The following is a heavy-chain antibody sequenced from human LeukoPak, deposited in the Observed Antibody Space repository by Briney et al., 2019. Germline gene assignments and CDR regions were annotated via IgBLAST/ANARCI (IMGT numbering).Heavy chain of an antibody. CDR2: ISASGTST. CDR1: GFSFSSYA. Sequence: GGSLRLSCAASGFSFSSYALSWVRQAPGKGLEWVSVISASGTSTYHADSVKGRFTISRDNSKNTLYLQMNSLRAEDTAVYYCAKDPPLYSFWGQGTLVTVSS. D-gene: IGHD5-12*01. V-gene: IGHV3-23*01. J-gene: IGHJ4*02. CDR3: AKDPPLYSF.